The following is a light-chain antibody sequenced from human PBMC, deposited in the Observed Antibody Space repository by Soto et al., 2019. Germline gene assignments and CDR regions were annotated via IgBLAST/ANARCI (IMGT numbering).Light chain of an antibody. Sequence: EIVLTHSPATLSLSPGERATLSCRASQSVSSYLAWYQQKPGQAPRLLIYDASNRATGIPARFSGSGSGTEFTLTVSSLQSEDFAVYYCQQYIKWPITFGQGTRLEIK. V-gene: IGKV3-11*01. CDR3: QQYIKWPIT. CDR1: QSVSSY. CDR2: DAS. J-gene: IGKJ5*01.